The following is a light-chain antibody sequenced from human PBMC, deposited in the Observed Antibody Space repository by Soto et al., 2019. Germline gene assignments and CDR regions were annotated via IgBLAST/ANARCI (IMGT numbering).Light chain of an antibody. J-gene: IGKJ2*01. V-gene: IGKV3-20*01. CDR2: GAS. Sequence: EIVLTQSPGTLSLSPGERATLSCRASQIVSSTYLAWYQQKPGQAPRLLIYGASSRATGIPDGFSGSRSGTGLSLTLSSREPEDFAVYYCQQDGSSPLYSFRQATKLEIK. CDR3: QQDGSSPLYS. CDR1: QIVSSTY.